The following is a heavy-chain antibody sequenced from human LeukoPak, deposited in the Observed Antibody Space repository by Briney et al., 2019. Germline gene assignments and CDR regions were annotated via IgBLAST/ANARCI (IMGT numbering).Heavy chain of an antibody. CDR2: ISSSSSYI. CDR3: VRDSYYESSGYHYDN. Sequence: PWGSLRLSCAASGFTFSSYSMIWVRQAPGKGLEWVSSISSSSSYIYYADSVKGRFTISRDNAKNSLYLQMNSLRAEDTAVYYCVRDSYYESSGYHYDNWGQGTLVSVSS. J-gene: IGHJ4*02. D-gene: IGHD3-22*01. CDR1: GFTFSSYS. V-gene: IGHV3-21*01.